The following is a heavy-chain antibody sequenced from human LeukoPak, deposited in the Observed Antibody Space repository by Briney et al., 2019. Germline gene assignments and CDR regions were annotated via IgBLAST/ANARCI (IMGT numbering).Heavy chain of an antibody. CDR1: GYTFTSYD. CDR3: ARDSFTIFGVVIKERFDY. Sequence: GASVKVSCKASGYTFTSYDINWVRQATGQGLEWMGWMNPNSGNTNYAQKLQGRATMTTDTSTSTAYMELRSLRSDDTAVYYCARDSFTIFGVVIKERFDYWGQGTLVTVSS. J-gene: IGHJ4*02. D-gene: IGHD3-3*01. CDR2: MNPNSGNT. V-gene: IGHV1-18*01.